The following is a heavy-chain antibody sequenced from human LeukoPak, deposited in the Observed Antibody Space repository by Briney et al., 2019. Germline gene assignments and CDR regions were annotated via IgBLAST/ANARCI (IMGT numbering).Heavy chain of an antibody. Sequence: GGSLRLSCAASGFTVSSNYMSWVRQAPGKGLEWVSVIYSGGSTYYADSVKGRFTISGDNSKNTLYLQMNSLRAEDTAVYYCASEYGSGSYYIDYWGQGTLVTVSS. CDR2: IYSGGST. J-gene: IGHJ4*02. CDR3: ASEYGSGSYYIDY. CDR1: GFTVSSNY. D-gene: IGHD3-10*01. V-gene: IGHV3-66*01.